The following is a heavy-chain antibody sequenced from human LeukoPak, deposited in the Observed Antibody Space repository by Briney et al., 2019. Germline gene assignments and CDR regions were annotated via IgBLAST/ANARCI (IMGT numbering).Heavy chain of an antibody. Sequence: TSETLSLTCEVNGGSFNGYHWSWVRHSPGKGRGWVGEINDSGSPIYSPSLRSRLTISVDTSKNHFSVTLTSVTVADTAVYYCAIGPHQHWPLGQFWGQGSLATVSS. CDR3: AIGPHQHWPLGQF. V-gene: IGHV4-34*01. CDR1: GGSFNGYH. D-gene: IGHD2-2*01. J-gene: IGHJ4*02. CDR2: INDSGSP.